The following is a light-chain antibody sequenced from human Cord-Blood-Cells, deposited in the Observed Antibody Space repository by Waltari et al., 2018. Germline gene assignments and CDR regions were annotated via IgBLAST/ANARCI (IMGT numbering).Light chain of an antibody. J-gene: IGLJ1*01. V-gene: IGLV2-14*01. CDR3: SSYTSSSTLYV. CDR2: DVS. Sequence: QSALSQPASVSGSPGQSIAISCTGTSSDVGGYKFVSSYKQHPGKAPKLMIYDVSTRPSGVSNRFSGSKSGNTASLTISGLQAEDEADYYCSSYTSSSTLYVFGTGTKVTVL. CDR1: SSDVGGYKF.